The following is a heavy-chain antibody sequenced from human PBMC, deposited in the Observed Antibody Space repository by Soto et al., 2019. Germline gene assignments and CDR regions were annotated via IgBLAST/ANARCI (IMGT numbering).Heavy chain of an antibody. D-gene: IGHD6-19*01. Sequence: EVQLVESGGGLVQPGGSLRISCGASGFTFSDYWMSWVRQAPGKGLEWVANMNKDGSEKFYVDSVKGRFTISRDNAKESLYLQMNSLRDEETAVYYCARDASGWSVYWGQGTLVTVSS. CDR2: MNKDGSEK. J-gene: IGHJ4*02. V-gene: IGHV3-7*04. CDR3: ARDASGWSVY. CDR1: GFTFSDYW.